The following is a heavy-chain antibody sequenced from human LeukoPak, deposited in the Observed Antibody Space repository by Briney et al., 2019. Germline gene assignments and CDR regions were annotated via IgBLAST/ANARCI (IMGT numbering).Heavy chain of an antibody. CDR2: IYYSGST. CDR3: AMGWAIFGVVTKGGFDY. CDR1: GGSISSSSYS. Sequence: PSETLSLTCTVSGGSISSSSYSWGWLRQPPGKGLEWIGSIYYSGSTYYNPSLKSRVTISVDTSKNQFSLKLSSVTAADTAVYYCAMGWAIFGVVTKGGFDYWGQGTLVTVSS. D-gene: IGHD3-3*01. V-gene: IGHV4-39*01. J-gene: IGHJ4*02.